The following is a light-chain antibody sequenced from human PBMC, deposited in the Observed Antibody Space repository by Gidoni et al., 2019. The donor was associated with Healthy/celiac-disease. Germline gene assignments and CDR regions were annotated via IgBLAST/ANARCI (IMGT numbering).Light chain of an antibody. CDR2: DVN. J-gene: IGLJ1*01. CDR1: SSDVGAYKY. V-gene: IGLV2-11*01. CDR3: CSYAGTDIHYV. Sequence: QSALTQPRSVSGSPGQSVTLSCTGTSSDVGAYKYVSWYQQYPGKAPKVIIFDVNQRPSGVPDRFSGSKSGNTASLTISGLQAEDEADYYCCSYAGTDIHYVFGTGTRVTVL.